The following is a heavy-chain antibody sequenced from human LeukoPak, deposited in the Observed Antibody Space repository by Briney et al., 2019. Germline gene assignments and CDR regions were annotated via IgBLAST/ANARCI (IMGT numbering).Heavy chain of an antibody. D-gene: IGHD5-24*01. V-gene: IGHV3-30*18. CDR2: ISYDGSNK. CDR1: GFTFSSYG. J-gene: IGHJ6*02. Sequence: GGSLRLSCAASGFTFSSYGMHWVRQAPGKGLEWVAVISYDGSNKYYADSVKGRFTISRDNSKNTLYLQMNSLRAEDTAVYYCAKVRTRDGYNYRYYGMDVWGQGTTVTVSS. CDR3: AKVRTRDGYNYRYYGMDV.